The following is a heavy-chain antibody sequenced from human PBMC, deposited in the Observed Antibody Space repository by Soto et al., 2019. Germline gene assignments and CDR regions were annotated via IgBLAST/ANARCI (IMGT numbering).Heavy chain of an antibody. J-gene: IGHJ4*02. V-gene: IGHV4-30-4*01. D-gene: IGHD6-6*01. CDR2: IYYSGRT. CDR1: GGSISSDDYY. Sequence: SETLSLTCTFSGGSISSDDYYWTWIRQPPGKGVERIGHIYYSGRTDYNPSLTSRLLTSIDLSKDQFSLNLNSVSAADTAVYYCARDRSNSPGYFDCGGEATVVTASS. CDR3: ARDRSNSPGYFDC.